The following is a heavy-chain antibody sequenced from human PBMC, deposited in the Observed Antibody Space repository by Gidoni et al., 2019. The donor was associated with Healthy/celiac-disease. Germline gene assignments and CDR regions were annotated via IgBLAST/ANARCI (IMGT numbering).Heavy chain of an antibody. J-gene: IGHJ5*02. CDR1: GFNFSSYA. CDR3: AKERNTTGPNWFDP. V-gene: IGHV3-23*01. CDR2: ISGSGGST. Sequence: EVQLLAAGGGLVQTGRYLRLSCAASGFNFSSYAMSWVRQAPGKGLEWVSAISGSGGSTYYADSVKGRFTISRDNSKNTLYLQMNSLRAEDTAVYYCAKERNTTGPNWFDPWGQGTLVTVSS. D-gene: IGHD2-2*01.